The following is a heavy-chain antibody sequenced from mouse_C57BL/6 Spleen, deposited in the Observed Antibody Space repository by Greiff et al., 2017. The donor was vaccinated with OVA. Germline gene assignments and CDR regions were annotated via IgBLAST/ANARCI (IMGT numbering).Heavy chain of an antibody. CDR3: AREEDYDSAWFAY. V-gene: IGHV1-55*01. CDR1: GYTFTSYW. J-gene: IGHJ3*01. Sequence: QVQLQQSGAELVKPGASVKMSCKASGYTFTSYWITWVKQRPGQGLEWIGDIYPGSGSTNYNEKFKSKATLTVDTSSSTAYMQLSSLTSEDSAVYYCAREEDYDSAWFAYWGQGTLVTVSA. D-gene: IGHD2-4*01. CDR2: IYPGSGST.